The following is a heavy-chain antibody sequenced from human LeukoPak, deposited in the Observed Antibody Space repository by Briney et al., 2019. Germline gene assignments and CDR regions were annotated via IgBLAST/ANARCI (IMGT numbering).Heavy chain of an antibody. CDR1: GGSFSGYY. V-gene: IGHV4-34*01. CDR3: ASYSIAARNWFDP. CDR2: INHSGST. Sequence: RPSETLSLTCAVYGGSFSGYYWSWIRQPPGKGLEWIGEINHSGSTNYNPSLKSRVTISVDTSKNQFSLKLSSVTAADTAVYYCASYSIAARNWFDPWGQGTLVTVSS. D-gene: IGHD6-6*01. J-gene: IGHJ5*02.